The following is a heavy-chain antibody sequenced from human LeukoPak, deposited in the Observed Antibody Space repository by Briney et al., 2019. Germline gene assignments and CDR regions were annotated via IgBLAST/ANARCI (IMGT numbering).Heavy chain of an antibody. J-gene: IGHJ6*02. CDR1: GFTFSSYA. CDR3: AREAPTYYDFWSGRPPQGGMDV. CDR2: ISYDGSNK. Sequence: GGSLRLSCAASGFTFSSYAMHWVRRAPGKGLEWVAVISYDGSNKYYADSVKGRFTISRDNSKNTLYLQMNSLRAEDTAVYYCAREAPTYYDFWSGRPPQGGMDVWGQGTTVTVSS. D-gene: IGHD3-3*01. V-gene: IGHV3-30-3*01.